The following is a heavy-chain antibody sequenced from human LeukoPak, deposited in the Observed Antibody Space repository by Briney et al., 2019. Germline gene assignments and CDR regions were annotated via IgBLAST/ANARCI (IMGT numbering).Heavy chain of an antibody. V-gene: IGHV5-51*01. D-gene: IGHD2-2*02. CDR1: GYSFTSYW. Sequence: ESLKITRQGTGYSFTSYWSDWLRQMPGKGLEWMGLIYPGDSDTRYSPSFQGQVTISADKSISTAYLQWSSLKASDTAMYYCARYSNTYCSSTSCYNTSFDYWGQGTLVTVSS. J-gene: IGHJ4*02. CDR2: IYPGDSDT. CDR3: ARYSNTYCSSTSCYNTSFDY.